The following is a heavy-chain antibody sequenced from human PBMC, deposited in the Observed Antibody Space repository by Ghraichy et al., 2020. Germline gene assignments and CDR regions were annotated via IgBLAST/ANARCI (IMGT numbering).Heavy chain of an antibody. Sequence: ESLNISCAVYGGSFSGYYWSWIRQPPGKGLEWIGEINHSGSTNYNPSLKSRVTILVDTSKKQFSLKLRFVTAADTAVYWCARPGRTGYTSYYYGMDVWGQGTTVTGSS. J-gene: IGHJ6*02. D-gene: IGHD3/OR15-3a*01. CDR2: INHSGST. V-gene: IGHV4-34*01. CDR3: ARPGRTGYTSYYYGMDV. CDR1: GGSFSGYY.